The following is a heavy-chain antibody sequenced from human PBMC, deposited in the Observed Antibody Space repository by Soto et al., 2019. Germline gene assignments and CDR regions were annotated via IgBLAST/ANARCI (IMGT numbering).Heavy chain of an antibody. Sequence: QVQLVESGGGVVQPGRSLRLSCAASGFTFSSYAMHWVRQAPGKGLEWVAVISYDGSNKNYADSVKGRFTISRDNSKNTLYLQMNSLRAEDTAVYYCARGYDFWSGYYYPDGMDVWGQGTTVTVSS. D-gene: IGHD3-3*01. CDR3: ARGYDFWSGYYYPDGMDV. J-gene: IGHJ6*02. CDR1: GFTFSSYA. CDR2: ISYDGSNK. V-gene: IGHV3-30-3*01.